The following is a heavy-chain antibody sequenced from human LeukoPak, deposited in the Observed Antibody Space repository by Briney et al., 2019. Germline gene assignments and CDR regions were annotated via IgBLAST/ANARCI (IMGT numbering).Heavy chain of an antibody. V-gene: IGHV4-38-2*02. Sequence: PSETLSLTCSVSGYSIGSGYYWAWIRQPPGKGLEWIGSIHHSGTTYYNPSLKSRFTISVDTSKNQFSLNLSSVTAADTAVYSCARGRSTSFDPWGQGTLVTVSS. J-gene: IGHJ5*02. CDR1: GYSIGSGYY. CDR3: ARGRSTSFDP. D-gene: IGHD2-15*01. CDR2: IHHSGTT.